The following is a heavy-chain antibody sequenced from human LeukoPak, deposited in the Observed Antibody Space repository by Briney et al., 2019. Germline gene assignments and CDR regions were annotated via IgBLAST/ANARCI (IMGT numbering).Heavy chain of an antibody. D-gene: IGHD2-21*01. V-gene: IGHV1-69*13. CDR3: AREVVDEGYGMDV. Sequence: SVKVSCKASGGTFSSYAISWVRQAPGQGLEWMGGIIPIFGTANYAQKFQGRVTITADESTSTAYMGLSSLRSEDTAVYYCAREVVDEGYGMDVWGKGTTVTVSS. J-gene: IGHJ6*04. CDR1: GGTFSSYA. CDR2: IIPIFGTA.